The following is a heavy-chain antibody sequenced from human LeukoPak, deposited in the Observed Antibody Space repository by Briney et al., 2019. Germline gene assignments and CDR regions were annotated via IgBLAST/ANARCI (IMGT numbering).Heavy chain of an antibody. Sequence: SETLSLTCTVSGGSISSGGYYWSWIRQHPGKGLEWIGYIYYSGSTYYNPSLKSRVTISVDTSKNQFSLKLSSVTAADTAVYYCARVGHIQGYYFDYWGQGTLVTVSS. V-gene: IGHV4-31*03. J-gene: IGHJ4*02. CDR1: GGSISSGGYY. CDR3: ARVGHIQGYYFDY. CDR2: IYYSGST. D-gene: IGHD1-1*01.